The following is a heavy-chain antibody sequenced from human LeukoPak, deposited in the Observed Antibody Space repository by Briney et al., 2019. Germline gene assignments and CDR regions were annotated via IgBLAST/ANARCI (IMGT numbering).Heavy chain of an antibody. D-gene: IGHD2-21*01. CDR3: ARGYFVVPNGPFDY. J-gene: IGHJ4*02. CDR2: IYYIGST. CDR1: GGSISSYY. Sequence: PSETLSLTCTVSGGSISSYYWSWIRQPPGKGLEWIGYIYYIGSTNYNPSLESRVTISVDTSKNQFSLKLSSVTAADTAVYYCARGYFVVPNGPFDYWGQGTLVTVSS. V-gene: IGHV4-59*01.